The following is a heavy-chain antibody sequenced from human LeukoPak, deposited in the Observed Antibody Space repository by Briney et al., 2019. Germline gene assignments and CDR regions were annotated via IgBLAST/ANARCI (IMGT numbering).Heavy chain of an antibody. CDR1: GGSISSGGYY. V-gene: IGHV4-31*03. Sequence: SETLSLTCTVPGGSISSGGYYWSWIRQHPGKGLEWIGYIYYSGSTNYNPSLKSRVTISVDKSKNQFSLKLSSVTAADTAVYYCARGSPSVVVAAFFDYWGQGTLVTVSS. J-gene: IGHJ4*02. CDR2: IYYSGST. D-gene: IGHD2-15*01. CDR3: ARGSPSVVVAAFFDY.